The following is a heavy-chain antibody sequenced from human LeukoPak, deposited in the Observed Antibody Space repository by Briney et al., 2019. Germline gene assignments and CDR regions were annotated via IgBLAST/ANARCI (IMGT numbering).Heavy chain of an antibody. CDR3: ARDLVPRHAFDI. J-gene: IGHJ3*02. Sequence: PSETLSLTCTVSGGSISSSSYYWGWIRQPPGKGLEWIGSIYYSGSTYYNPSLKSRVTISVDTSKNQFSLKLSSVTAADTAVYYCARDLVPRHAFDIWGQGTMVIVSS. D-gene: IGHD2-2*01. CDR2: IYYSGST. V-gene: IGHV4-39*07. CDR1: GGSISSSSYY.